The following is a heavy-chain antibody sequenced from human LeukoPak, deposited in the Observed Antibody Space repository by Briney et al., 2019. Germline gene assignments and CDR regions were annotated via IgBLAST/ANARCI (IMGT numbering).Heavy chain of an antibody. CDR2: INPNSGGT. CDR1: GYTFTGYY. V-gene: IGHV1-2*02. Sequence: GASVKVSCKASGYTFTGYYMHWVRQAPGQGLEWMGWINPNSGGTNYAQKLQGRVTMTTDTSTSTAYMELRSLRSDDTAVYYCARDVGIVVVPAVTNTNAFDIWGQGTMVTVSS. D-gene: IGHD2-2*01. J-gene: IGHJ3*02. CDR3: ARDVGIVVVPAVTNTNAFDI.